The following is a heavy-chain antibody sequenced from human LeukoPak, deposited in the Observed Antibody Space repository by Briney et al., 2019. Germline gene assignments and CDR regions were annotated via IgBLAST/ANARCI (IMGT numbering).Heavy chain of an antibody. V-gene: IGHV1-2*02. D-gene: IGHD6-13*01. CDR3: ARAQSLTAPAGTFANS. Sequence: ASVKVSCKASGYTFTLYFLHWVRRAPGQGFEWMGWINPNSGDTSYTQTFQGRVTMTRDTSISTAYMELSSLRSDDTAVYYCARAQSLTAPAGTFANSWGQGTLVTVSS. J-gene: IGHJ4*02. CDR2: INPNSGDT. CDR1: GYTFTLYF.